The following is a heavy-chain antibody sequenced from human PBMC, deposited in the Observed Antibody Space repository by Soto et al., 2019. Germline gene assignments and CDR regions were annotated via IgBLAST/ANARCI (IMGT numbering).Heavy chain of an antibody. Sequence: QVQLVQSGAEVKKPGSSVKVSCKASGGTFSSYAISWVRQAPGHGLEWLGGIIPIFGTANYAQKFQGRVTITADESTSTAYMELSSLRSEDTAGYYCARDRAYGDPQGGYFDSWGQGPLVTVSS. CDR3: ARDRAYGDPQGGYFDS. CDR2: IIPIFGTA. CDR1: GGTFSSYA. J-gene: IGHJ4*02. V-gene: IGHV1-69*01. D-gene: IGHD4-17*01.